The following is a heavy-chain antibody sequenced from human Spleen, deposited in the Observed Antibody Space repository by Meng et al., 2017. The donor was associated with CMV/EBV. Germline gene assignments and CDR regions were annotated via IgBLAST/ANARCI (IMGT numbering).Heavy chain of an antibody. D-gene: IGHD3-10*01. Sequence: CVASGFNFCDYSLLWIRQTPEKGLEWISYIGGQSNTIYYANSVKGRFTVSRDNAKNSVYLQMTSLRVEDTAVYYCARDEGFGESLDYWGQGVLVTVSS. CDR3: ARDEGFGESLDY. CDR2: IGGQSNTI. J-gene: IGHJ4*02. V-gene: IGHV3-11*04. CDR1: GFNFCDYS.